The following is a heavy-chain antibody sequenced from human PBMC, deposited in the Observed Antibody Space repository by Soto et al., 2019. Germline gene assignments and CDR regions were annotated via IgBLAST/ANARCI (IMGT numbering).Heavy chain of an antibody. CDR2: IYQTGST. V-gene: IGHV4-4*02. CDR3: ARVWGALAPIAGWFGP. CDR1: NGSITSGNW. J-gene: IGHJ5*02. D-gene: IGHD3-16*01. Sequence: QVQLQESGPGLVKPSGTLSLTCAVSNGSITSGNWWSWVRQPPGKGLEWIGDIYQTGSTNYNPTLRSRVIISVDKSKNNFSLSLSPVTAADPAVYFCARVWGALAPIAGWFGPWGRGILVTVSS.